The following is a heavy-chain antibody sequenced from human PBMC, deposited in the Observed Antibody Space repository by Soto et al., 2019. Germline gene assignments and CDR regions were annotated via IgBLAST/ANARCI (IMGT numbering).Heavy chain of an antibody. D-gene: IGHD2-8*01. CDR3: AKDPLGYCTNGVCYTENYGMDV. CDR1: GFTFSSYG. J-gene: IGHJ6*02. V-gene: IGHV3-30*18. Sequence: GGPLRLSCAASGFTFSSYGMHWVRQAPGKELEWVAVISYDGSNKYYADSVKGRFTISRDNSKNTLYLQMNSLRAEDTAVYYCAKDPLGYCTNGVCYTENYGMDVWGQGTTVTVSS. CDR2: ISYDGSNK.